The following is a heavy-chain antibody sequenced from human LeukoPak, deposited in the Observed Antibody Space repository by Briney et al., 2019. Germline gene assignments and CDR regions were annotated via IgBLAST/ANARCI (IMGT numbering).Heavy chain of an antibody. J-gene: IGHJ3*02. Sequence: ASVKVSCKASGGTFSSYAISWVRQAPGQGLEWMGGIIPIFGTANYAQKFQGRVTITADESTSTAYMELSSLRSEDTAVYYCAKGLAHWNDDAFDIWGQGTMVTVSS. D-gene: IGHD1-1*01. CDR3: AKGLAHWNDDAFDI. CDR1: GGTFSSYA. CDR2: IIPIFGTA. V-gene: IGHV1-69*13.